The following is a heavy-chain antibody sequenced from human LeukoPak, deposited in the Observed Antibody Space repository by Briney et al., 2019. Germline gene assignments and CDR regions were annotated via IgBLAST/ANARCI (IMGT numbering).Heavy chain of an antibody. CDR1: GGPIGSGGYY. Sequence: SQTLSLTCTVSGGPIGSGGYYWSWIRQLPGKGLEWIGNIFHSGSTYYNPSLKSRVTISVDRSKNQFSLKLSSVTAADTAVYYCARSSGYSSSWYPDWGQGTLVTVSS. CDR3: ARSSGYSSSWYPD. J-gene: IGHJ4*02. CDR2: IFHSGST. V-gene: IGHV4-30-2*01. D-gene: IGHD6-13*01.